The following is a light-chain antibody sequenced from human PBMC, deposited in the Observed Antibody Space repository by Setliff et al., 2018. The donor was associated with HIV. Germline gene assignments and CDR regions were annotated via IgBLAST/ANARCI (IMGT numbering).Light chain of an antibody. CDR1: SSDVGGYSH. V-gene: IGLV2-14*01. J-gene: IGLJ1*01. Sequence: QSALTQPASVSGSPGQSITTSCTGTSSDVGGYSHVSWYQQHPGKAPKLIIYEVRNRPSGVSNRFSGSKPGNTASLTISGLRAEDEADYYCSSYAITNTLPFGTGTKVTVL. CDR3: SSYAITNTLP. CDR2: EVR.